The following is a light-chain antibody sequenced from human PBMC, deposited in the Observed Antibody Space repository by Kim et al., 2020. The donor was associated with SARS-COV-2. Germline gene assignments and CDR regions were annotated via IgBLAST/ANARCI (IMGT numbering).Light chain of an antibody. J-gene: IGKJ4*01. V-gene: IGKV3-15*01. CDR2: DAS. CDR1: QSVNNN. Sequence: SPGDRATLSCRASQSVNNNLAWYQQKPGQAPRLLIYDASTRATGIPARFSGSGSGTEFTLTISSLQSEDFALYYYQQYNKWPPLTFGGGTKVEIK. CDR3: QQYNKWPPLT.